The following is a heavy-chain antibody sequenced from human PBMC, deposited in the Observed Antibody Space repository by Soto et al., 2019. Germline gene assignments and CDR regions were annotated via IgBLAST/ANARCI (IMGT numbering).Heavy chain of an antibody. Sequence: EVQLMESGGGLVQPGGSLRLSCAASGFTFSSYWMHWVRQAPGKGLVWVSRINSDGSSTTYADSVKGLFTISRDNAKNTLYLQMNSLRAEDTAVYYCVRGEGGWETYWGQGTLVTVSS. J-gene: IGHJ4*02. CDR3: VRGEGGWETY. D-gene: IGHD6-19*01. CDR2: INSDGSST. V-gene: IGHV3-74*01. CDR1: GFTFSSYW.